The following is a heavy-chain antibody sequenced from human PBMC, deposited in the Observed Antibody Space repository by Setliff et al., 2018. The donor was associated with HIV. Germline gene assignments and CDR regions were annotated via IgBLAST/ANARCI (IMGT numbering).Heavy chain of an antibody. CDR2: INAGNGNT. D-gene: IGHD2-15*01. CDR3: ARVVAASNY. J-gene: IGHJ4*02. CDR1: GGTFSSYD. Sequence: GASVKVSCKASGGTFSSYDINWVRQATGQRLEWMGWINAGNGNTKYSQKFQGRVTITRDTSASTAYMELSSLRSEDTAVYYCARVVAASNYWGQGTLVTVSS. V-gene: IGHV1-3*01.